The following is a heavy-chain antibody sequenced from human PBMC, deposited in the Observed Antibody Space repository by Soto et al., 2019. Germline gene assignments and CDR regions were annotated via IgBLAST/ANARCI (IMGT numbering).Heavy chain of an antibody. CDR3: AKDLMVEHGSGIRDAFDI. J-gene: IGHJ3*02. D-gene: IGHD3-10*01. CDR2: ISGGGGST. V-gene: IGHV3-23*01. Sequence: GGSLRLSCAVSGFTVSHYAMSWVRQAPGKGLEWVAAISGGGGSTYYADSVKGRFTISRDNSKNTLYLQMNSLRAEDTAVYYRAKDLMVEHGSGIRDAFDIWGQGTMVTVSS. CDR1: GFTVSHYA.